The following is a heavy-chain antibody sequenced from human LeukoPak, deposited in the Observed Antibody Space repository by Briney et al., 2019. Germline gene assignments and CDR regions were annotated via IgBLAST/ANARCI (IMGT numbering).Heavy chain of an antibody. Sequence: PSETLSLTCGVSGASISSSYWWTWVRQPPGKGLEWIGEIFHSGGTNYNPSLKSRVTISIDTSTNQFSLRLTSVTAADTAIYFCARDRYGGYVNQAFDSWGQGTLVTVSS. J-gene: IGHJ4*02. CDR1: GASISSSYW. CDR2: IFHSGGT. CDR3: ARDRYGGYVNQAFDS. V-gene: IGHV4-4*02. D-gene: IGHD5-12*01.